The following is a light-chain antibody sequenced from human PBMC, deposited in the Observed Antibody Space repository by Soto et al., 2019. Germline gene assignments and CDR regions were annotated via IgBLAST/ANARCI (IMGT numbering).Light chain of an antibody. V-gene: IGLV1-47*01. CDR1: SSNIGSDY. J-gene: IGLJ3*02. Sequence: VLTQPPSASGTPGQRVTISCSGSSSNIGSDYVYWYQHLPGTAPKLLIYNNNQRPSGVPDRFSGSKSGASASLAISGLRSEDEAYYYCAAWDDSLTGVFGGGTQLTVL. CDR3: AAWDDSLTGV. CDR2: NNN.